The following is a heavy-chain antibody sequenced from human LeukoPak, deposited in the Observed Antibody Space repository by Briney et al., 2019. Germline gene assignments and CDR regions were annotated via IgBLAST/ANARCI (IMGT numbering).Heavy chain of an antibody. D-gene: IGHD3-22*01. CDR2: IYYSGGTAAS. Sequence: PSETLSLTCAVSGGPISDYYWSWIRQSPAGGLEWIGYIYYSGGTAASNYHPSLNIAVTKSVDTTKNQFTLKLRSVTTADKAAVYCAVPLYYGTSDYSATGFVYWGEGSLVTVSS. J-gene: IGHJ4*02. V-gene: IGHV4-59*01. CDR3: AVPLYYGTSDYSATGFVY. CDR1: GGPISDYY.